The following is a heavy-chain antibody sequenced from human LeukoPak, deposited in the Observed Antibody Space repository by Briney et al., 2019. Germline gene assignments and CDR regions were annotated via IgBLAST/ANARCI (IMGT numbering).Heavy chain of an antibody. CDR2: INPSGGST. V-gene: IGHV1-46*01. J-gene: IGHJ4*02. D-gene: IGHD2-15*01. Sequence: GASVKVSCKASGYTFTSYYMHWVRQAPGQGLEWMGIINPSGGSTSYAQKFQGGVTMTRDTSTSTVYMELSSLRSEDTAVYYCARDRDRYCSGGSCYGPFDYWGQGTLVTVSS. CDR1: GYTFTSYY. CDR3: ARDRDRYCSGGSCYGPFDY.